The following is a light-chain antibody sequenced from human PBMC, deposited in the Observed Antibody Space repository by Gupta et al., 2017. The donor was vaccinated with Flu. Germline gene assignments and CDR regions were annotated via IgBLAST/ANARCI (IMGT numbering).Light chain of an antibody. J-gene: IGLJ3*02. CDR2: LNSDVSH. CDR1: SWHSSSA. CDR3: PNWGTGIRV. V-gene: IGLV4-69*01. Sequence: QLVLTQSPSASASLGASVTLPCTLSSWHSSSAIAWHQQQQEKGPQSFMMLNSDVSHSTGDGTPDCSSGSSSGAARQPTIARLQAEDDDYYYCPNWGTGIRVFGGGTKLTVL.